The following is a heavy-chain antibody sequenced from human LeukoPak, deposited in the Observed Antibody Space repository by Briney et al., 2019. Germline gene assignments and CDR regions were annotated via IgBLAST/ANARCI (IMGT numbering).Heavy chain of an antibody. Sequence: PSEALCLTCTVSGGSISSSYWTWIRQPAGKGLEWIGRIYSSGSTNYNPSLKSRLTMSVDTSRNQFSLKLNSVTAADTAVYYCARECSSGICPYNNMDVWGQGTTVTVSS. D-gene: IGHD3-10*01. CDR3: ARECSSGICPYNNMDV. CDR1: GGSISSSY. CDR2: IYSSGST. J-gene: IGHJ6*02. V-gene: IGHV4-4*07.